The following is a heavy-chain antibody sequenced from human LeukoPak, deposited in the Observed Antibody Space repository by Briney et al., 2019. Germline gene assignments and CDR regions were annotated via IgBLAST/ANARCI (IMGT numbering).Heavy chain of an antibody. J-gene: IGHJ5*02. D-gene: IGHD3-10*01. CDR1: GFTFSNYY. CDR3: ARDYGSGSYYNRYNWFDP. Sequence: ASVKVSCKASGFTFSNYYLHWVRQAPGQGLEWMGWISAYNGNTNYAQKLQGRVTMTTDTSTSTAYMELRSLRSDDTAVYYCARDYGSGSYYNRYNWFDPWGQGTLVTVSS. V-gene: IGHV1-18*04. CDR2: ISAYNGNT.